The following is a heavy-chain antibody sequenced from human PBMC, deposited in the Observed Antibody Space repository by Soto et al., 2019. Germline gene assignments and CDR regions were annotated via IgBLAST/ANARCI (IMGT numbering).Heavy chain of an antibody. Sequence: PGGSLRLSCAASGFTFSSYDMHWVRQATGKGLEWVSAIGTAGDTYYPGSVKGRFTISRENAKNSLYLQMNSLRAEDTAVYYCARKANYDFWSGYYLDYYYGMDVWGQGTTVTVSS. CDR1: GFTFSSYD. D-gene: IGHD3-3*01. J-gene: IGHJ6*02. CDR2: IGTAGDT. V-gene: IGHV3-13*01. CDR3: ARKANYDFWSGYYLDYYYGMDV.